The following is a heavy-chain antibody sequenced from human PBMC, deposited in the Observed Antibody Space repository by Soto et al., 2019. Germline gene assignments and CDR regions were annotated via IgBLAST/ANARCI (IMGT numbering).Heavy chain of an antibody. D-gene: IGHD3-22*01. Sequence: SETLSLTCTVSGGSLNGYYWSWVRQPPGKGLEWIGYIYYNGSTTYNPSLKSRVTISADKSKNQFALRLSSVIAADTAVYYCARNLGGNYYDSSGTNYFDCWGRGTLVTVSS. V-gene: IGHV4-59*01. CDR1: GGSLNGYY. J-gene: IGHJ4*02. CDR2: IYYNGST. CDR3: ARNLGGNYYDSSGTNYFDC.